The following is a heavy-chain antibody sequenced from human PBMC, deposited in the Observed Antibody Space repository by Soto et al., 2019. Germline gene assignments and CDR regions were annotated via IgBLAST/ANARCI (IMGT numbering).Heavy chain of an antibody. V-gene: IGHV3-23*01. CDR3: AKAPKAVAGSYYYYYGMDV. D-gene: IGHD6-19*01. CDR2: ISGSGGST. CDR1: GFTFSSYA. J-gene: IGHJ6*02. Sequence: EVQLLESGGGLVQPGGSLRLSCAASGFTFSSYAMSWVRQAPGKGLEWVSAISGSGGSTYYADSVKGRFTISRDNSKNTLYLQMNSLRAEDTAVYYCAKAPKAVAGSYYYYYGMDVWGQGTTVTVSS.